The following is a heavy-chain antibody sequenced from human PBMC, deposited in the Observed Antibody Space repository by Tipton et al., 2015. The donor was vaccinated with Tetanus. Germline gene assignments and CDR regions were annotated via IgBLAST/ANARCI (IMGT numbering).Heavy chain of an antibody. CDR3: TRHVVEAVPRWFDP. CDR2: VYYDGSP. Sequence: TLSLTCTVSGDSISSSEYYWGWIRQPPGEGLEWIASVYYDGSPYTNPSLKSRIAISIHTSGSQFSLKVHSVTAADTAFYYCTRHVVEAVPRWFDPWGQGTLVTVSS. J-gene: IGHJ5*02. D-gene: IGHD2-2*01. CDR1: GDSISSSEYY. V-gene: IGHV4-39*01.